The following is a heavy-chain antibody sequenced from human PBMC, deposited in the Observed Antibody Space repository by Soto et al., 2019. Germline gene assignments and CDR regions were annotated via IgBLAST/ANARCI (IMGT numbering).Heavy chain of an antibody. CDR2: ISSSSSYI. V-gene: IGHV3-21*01. D-gene: IGHD3-22*01. Sequence: PCGSLRLSCAASGFTFSSYSMNWVRQAPGKGLEWVSSISSSSSYIYYADSVKGRFTMSRDNAKNSLYLQMNSLRAEDTAVYYCARDLLAYDSSGYYARSNYYYYYGMDVWGQGTTVTVS. CDR3: ARDLLAYDSSGYYARSNYYYYYGMDV. J-gene: IGHJ6*02. CDR1: GFTFSSYS.